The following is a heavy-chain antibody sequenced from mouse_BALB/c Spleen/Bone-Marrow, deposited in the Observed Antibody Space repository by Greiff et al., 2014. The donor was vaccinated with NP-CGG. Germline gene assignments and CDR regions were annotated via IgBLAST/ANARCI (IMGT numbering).Heavy chain of an antibody. CDR2: IDPANGNT. J-gene: IGHJ3*01. CDR3: AAYHYGSSQFAY. Sequence: EVQLQQSGAELVKPGASVKLSCTASGFNVKDTYMHWVKQRPEQGLEWIGRIDPANGNTKYDPKFQGKAIITADTSSNTAYLQLSSLTSEDTAVYYCAAYHYGSSQFAYWGQGTLVTVSA. CDR1: GFNVKDTY. V-gene: IGHV14-3*02. D-gene: IGHD1-1*01.